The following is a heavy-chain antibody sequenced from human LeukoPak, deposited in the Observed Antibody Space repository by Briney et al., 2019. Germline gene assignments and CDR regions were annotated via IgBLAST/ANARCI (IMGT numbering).Heavy chain of an antibody. CDR2: IYSGGST. CDR3: ARACGGDCLYGMDV. V-gene: IGHV3-66*02. Sequence: PGGSPSLSCAASGFTVSSNYVGWVRQAPGRGLEWVSVIYSGGSTYYADSVKGRFTISRDNSKNTLYLQMNSLRAEDTAVYYCARACGGDCLYGMDVWGQGTTVTVSS. J-gene: IGHJ6*02. CDR1: GFTVSSNY. D-gene: IGHD2-21*02.